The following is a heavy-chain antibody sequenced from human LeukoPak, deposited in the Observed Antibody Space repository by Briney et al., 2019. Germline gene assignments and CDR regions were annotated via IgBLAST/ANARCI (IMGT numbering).Heavy chain of an antibody. D-gene: IGHD3-9*01. CDR3: AAVERGRYDILTGYLH. V-gene: IGHV1-58*02. J-gene: IGHJ4*02. CDR1: GFTFTSSA. CDR2: IVVGSGNT. Sequence: GTSVKVSCKASGFTFTSSAMQWVRQARGQRLEWIGWIVVGSGNTNYAQKFQERVTITRDMSTSTAYMELSSLRSEDTAVYYCAAVERGRYDILTGYLHWGQGTLVTVSS.